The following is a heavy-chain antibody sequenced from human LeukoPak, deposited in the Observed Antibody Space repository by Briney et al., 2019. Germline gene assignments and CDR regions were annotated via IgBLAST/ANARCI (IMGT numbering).Heavy chain of an antibody. V-gene: IGHV3-23*01. CDR1: GFTFSSYA. D-gene: IGHD6-13*01. CDR3: AKDTRYSSSWYFDY. Sequence: GGSLRLSCAASGFTFSSYAMSWVRQAPGKGLEWVSAISGSGGSTYYADSVKGRFTISRDNSKNTLYLHMNSLRAEDTAVYYCAKDTRYSSSWYFDYWGQGTLVTVSS. J-gene: IGHJ4*02. CDR2: ISGSGGST.